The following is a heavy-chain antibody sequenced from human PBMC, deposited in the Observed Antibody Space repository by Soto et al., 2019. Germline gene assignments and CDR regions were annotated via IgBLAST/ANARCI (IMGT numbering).Heavy chain of an antibody. D-gene: IGHD2-15*01. CDR3: ARDFCSGGSCYYNWIDP. V-gene: IGHV1-18*01. CDR1: GYTFNTYG. Sequence: QVQLVQSGGEVKMPGASVKVSCKASGYTFNTYGISWVRQAPGQGLVWMGWISTYNGKTYYAQNFQGRVTMTTDTSTSTAYMELRSLRSDDTAVYCCARDFCSGGSCYYNWIDPWGQGTLVTVSS. J-gene: IGHJ5*02. CDR2: ISTYNGKT.